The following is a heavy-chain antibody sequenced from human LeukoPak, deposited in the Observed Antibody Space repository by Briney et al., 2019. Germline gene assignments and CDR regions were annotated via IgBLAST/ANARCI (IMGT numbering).Heavy chain of an antibody. J-gene: IGHJ4*02. Sequence: PGGSLRLSCAASGFTFSSYEMNWVRQAPGKGLEWGSYISSSGSTIYYADYEKGRLTISRDKAKNSLYLQMNILRAQDTAVYYCARHDYVWGSYRFPRGWGQGTLGTVSS. D-gene: IGHD3-16*02. CDR3: ARHDYVWGSYRFPRG. CDR2: ISSSGSTI. V-gene: IGHV3-48*03. CDR1: GFTFSSYE.